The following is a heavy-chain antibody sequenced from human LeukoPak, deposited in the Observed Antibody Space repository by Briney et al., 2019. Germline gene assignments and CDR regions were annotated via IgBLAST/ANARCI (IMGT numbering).Heavy chain of an antibody. D-gene: IGHD6-13*01. Sequence: SETLSLTCTVSGGSISSYYWSWIRQPAGKGLEWIGRIYTSGSTNYNPSLKSRVTISVDKSKNQFSLKLSSVTAADTAVYYCARGSVWSRFLDYWGQGALVTVSS. CDR1: GGSISSYY. CDR3: ARGSVWSRFLDY. J-gene: IGHJ4*02. V-gene: IGHV4-4*07. CDR2: IYTSGST.